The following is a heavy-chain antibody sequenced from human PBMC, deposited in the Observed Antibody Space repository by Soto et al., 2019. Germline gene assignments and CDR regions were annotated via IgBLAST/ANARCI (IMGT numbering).Heavy chain of an antibody. Sequence: SETLSLTCTVSGGSIGTFYWSWIRQPPGKGLEWIGYIYYTGSISSNPSLKSRVTMSLDTSRNQFSLKLSSVTAADTAVYYCARRIAAPGTSYYYYYMDVWGKGTTVTVSS. V-gene: IGHV4-59*08. CDR3: ARRIAAPGTSYYYYYMDV. CDR1: GGSIGTFY. CDR2: IYYTGSI. D-gene: IGHD6-13*01. J-gene: IGHJ6*03.